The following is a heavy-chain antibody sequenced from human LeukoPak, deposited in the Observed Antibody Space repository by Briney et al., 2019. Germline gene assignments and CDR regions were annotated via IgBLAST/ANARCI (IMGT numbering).Heavy chain of an antibody. CDR2: IYYSGST. CDR1: TFSSYW. D-gene: IGHD6-19*01. Sequence: TFSSYWMSWVRQPPGKGLEWIGSIYYSGSTYYNESLERRVTISVDVSKNQFSLKLTSVTASDTAVYYCARHVKTWLVSDAFDVWGQGTMVTVSS. CDR3: ARHVKTWLVSDAFDV. V-gene: IGHV4-39*01. J-gene: IGHJ3*01.